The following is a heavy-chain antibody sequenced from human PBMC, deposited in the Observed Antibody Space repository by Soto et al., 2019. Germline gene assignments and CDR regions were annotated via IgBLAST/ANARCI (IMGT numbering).Heavy chain of an antibody. CDR1: GGSFSGYY. V-gene: IGHV4-34*09. D-gene: IGHD3-3*01. CDR2: INYSGST. CDR3: ATNPTIFGVAIKGFQH. Sequence: SETLSLTCAVYGGSFSGYYWSWIRQPPGKGLEWIGEINYSGSTNYNPSLKSRVTISVDTFKNQFSLKLSSVTAADTAVYFCATNPTIFGVAIKGFQHWGQGTLVTVSS. J-gene: IGHJ1*01.